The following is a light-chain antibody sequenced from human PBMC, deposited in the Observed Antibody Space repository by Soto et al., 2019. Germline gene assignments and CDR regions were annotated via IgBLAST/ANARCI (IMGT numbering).Light chain of an antibody. J-gene: IGKJ4*01. CDR2: SAS. CDR3: QKYNSGPLT. Sequence: QVTQSPSSLSASLGEGVTITCRASQGISSFLAWYQQIPGKVPKLLIYSASTLQSGVPSRFSGSGSGTDFTLTISSLQPEDVAIYYCQKYNSGPLTFGGGTKVDIK. V-gene: IGKV1-27*01. CDR1: QGISSF.